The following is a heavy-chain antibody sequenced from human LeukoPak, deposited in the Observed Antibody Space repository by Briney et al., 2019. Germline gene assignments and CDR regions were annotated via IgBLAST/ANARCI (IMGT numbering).Heavy chain of an antibody. J-gene: IGHJ4*01. CDR3: AKGIYSSGWSYFDY. CDR2: LSGSGITT. CDR1: GFTFSNSA. Sequence: GGSLRLSCAASGFTFSNSAMSWVRQAPGKGLEWVSTLSGSGITTYYADSVKGQFTISRDNSQNTLYLQMNSLRAEDTAVYYCAKGIYSSGWSYFDYWGHGTLVTVSS. V-gene: IGHV3-23*01. D-gene: IGHD6-19*01.